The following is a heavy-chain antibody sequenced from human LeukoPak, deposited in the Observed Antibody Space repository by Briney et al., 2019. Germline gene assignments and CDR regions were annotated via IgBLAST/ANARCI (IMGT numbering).Heavy chain of an antibody. CDR2: IDHSETI. J-gene: IGHJ4*02. CDR3: ARGRRYYYGSGFYY. D-gene: IGHD3-10*01. Sequence: PSETLSLTCAVSGDSFNRRRNYWAWIRQPPGKGLEWIGEIDHSETINYNPSLKSRVTMSVDTSKSQFSLNLTSVTAADTAVYYCARGRRYYYGSGFYYWGQGTLVTVSS. V-gene: IGHV4-39*07. CDR1: GDSFNRRRNY.